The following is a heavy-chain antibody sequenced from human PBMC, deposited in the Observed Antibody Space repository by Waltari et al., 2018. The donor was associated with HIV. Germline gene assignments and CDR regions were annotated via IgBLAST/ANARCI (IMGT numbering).Heavy chain of an antibody. CDR3: ARRSIVVVVAAREGSFDY. J-gene: IGHJ4*02. D-gene: IGHD2-15*01. CDR2: INHSGST. Sequence: QVQLQQWGAGLLKPSETLSLTCAVYGGSFSGYYWSWIRQPPGKGLEWIGEINHSGSTNYNPSLKSRVTISVDTSKNQFSLKLSSVTAADTAVYYCARRSIVVVVAAREGSFDYWGQGTLVTVSS. V-gene: IGHV4-34*01. CDR1: GGSFSGYY.